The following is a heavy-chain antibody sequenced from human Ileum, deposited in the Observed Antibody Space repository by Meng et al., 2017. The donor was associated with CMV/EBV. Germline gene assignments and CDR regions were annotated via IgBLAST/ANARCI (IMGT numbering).Heavy chain of an antibody. V-gene: IGHV3-30*04. Sequence: SCAASGFTFSSHAIHWVRQAPGKGLEWVAFISSDGRRKYYADSVKGRFTISRDNSESTLFLQMNSLRLEDTALYYCARDQIDCYTCDYWGQGTLVTVSS. CDR2: ISSDGRRK. CDR3: ARDQIDCYTCDY. J-gene: IGHJ4*02. CDR1: GFTFSSHA. D-gene: IGHD2-21*01.